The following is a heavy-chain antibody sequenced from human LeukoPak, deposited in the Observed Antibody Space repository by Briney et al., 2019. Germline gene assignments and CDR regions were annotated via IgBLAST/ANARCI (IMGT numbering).Heavy chain of an antibody. V-gene: IGHV4-34*01. CDR1: GGSFSGYY. J-gene: IGHJ6*02. D-gene: IGHD2-21*01. CDR3: ARCGVIVRYYYYYGMDV. CDR2: INHSGST. Sequence: SETLSLTCAVYGGSFSGYYWSWIRQPSGKGLEWIGEINHSGSTNYNPSLKSRVTISVDTSKNQFSLKLSSVTAADTAVYYCARCGVIVRYYYYYGMDVWGQGTTVTVSS.